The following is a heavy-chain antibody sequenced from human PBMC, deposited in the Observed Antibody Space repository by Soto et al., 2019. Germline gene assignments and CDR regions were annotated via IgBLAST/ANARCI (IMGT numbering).Heavy chain of an antibody. V-gene: IGHV1-3*05. Sequence: QVQLVQSGAEEKKPGASVKVSCKASGYTFTSHAMHWVRQAPGQRLEWMGWINAGNGNTKYSQKFQGRVTITTDTSASTAYMELSSLRSEDTAVYYFARDGIAAAGTSWFDPWGQGTLVTVSS. CDR3: ARDGIAAAGTSWFDP. CDR2: INAGNGNT. CDR1: GYTFTSHA. J-gene: IGHJ5*02. D-gene: IGHD6-13*01.